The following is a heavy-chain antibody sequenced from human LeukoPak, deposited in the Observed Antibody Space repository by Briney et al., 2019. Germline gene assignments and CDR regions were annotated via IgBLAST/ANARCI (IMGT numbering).Heavy chain of an antibody. CDR2: TYYSGTT. D-gene: IGHD4-17*01. V-gene: IGHV4-59*08. J-gene: IGHJ6*02. Sequence: SETLSLTCAVSGDSISSWYWSWIRQPPGKGLQWIGYTYYSGTTYYNPSLKSRVTISVDTSKNQFSLKLSSVTAADTAVYYCARRRTYDYGPKGYYYGMDVWGQGTTVTVSS. CDR3: ARRRTYDYGPKGYYYGMDV. CDR1: GDSISSWY.